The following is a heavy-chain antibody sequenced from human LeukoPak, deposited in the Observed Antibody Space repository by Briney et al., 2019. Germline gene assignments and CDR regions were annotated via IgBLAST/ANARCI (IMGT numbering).Heavy chain of an antibody. CDR2: IIPIFGTA. V-gene: IGHV1-69*05. CDR1: GGTFSSYA. Sequence: SVKVSCKASGGTFSSYAISWVRQAPGRGLEWMGGIIPIFGTANYAQKFQGRVTITTDESTSTAYMELSSLRSEDTAVYYCARGAKVDGLGRVYFDYWGQGTLVTVSS. J-gene: IGHJ4*02. CDR3: ARGAKVDGLGRVYFDY. D-gene: IGHD3-9*01.